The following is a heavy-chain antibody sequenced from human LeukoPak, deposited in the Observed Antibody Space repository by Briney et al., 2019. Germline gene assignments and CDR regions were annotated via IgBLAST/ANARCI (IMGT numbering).Heavy chain of an antibody. CDR3: ARDWGDGFDY. J-gene: IGHJ4*02. CDR2: MKQDGSEK. Sequence: GGSLRLSCAVSGFTFRSYDMSWVRQAPGKGLEWVASMKQDGSEKYYVDSVKGRFTISRDNAKNSLYLQMNSLRAEDTAVYFCARDWGDGFDYWGQGTLVTVSS. D-gene: IGHD2-21*02. CDR1: GFTFRSYD. V-gene: IGHV3-7*01.